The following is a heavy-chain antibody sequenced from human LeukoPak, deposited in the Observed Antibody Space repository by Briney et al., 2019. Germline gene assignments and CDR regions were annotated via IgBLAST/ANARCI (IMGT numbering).Heavy chain of an antibody. CDR1: GFTFSSYG. J-gene: IGHJ3*02. D-gene: IGHD3-10*01. V-gene: IGHV3-23*01. CDR2: ISGSGGST. CDR3: AKSQRLWFGGNDAFHI. Sequence: GGSLRLSCAASGFTFSSYGMSWVRQAPGKGLEWVSAISGSGGSTYYADSVKGRFTISRDNSKNTLYLQMNSLRAEDTAVYYCAKSQRLWFGGNDAFHIWGQGTMVTVSS.